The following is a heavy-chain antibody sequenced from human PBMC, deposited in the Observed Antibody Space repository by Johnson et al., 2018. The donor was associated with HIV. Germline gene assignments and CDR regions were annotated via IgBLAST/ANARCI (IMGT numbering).Heavy chain of an antibody. CDR1: GFTFRSYA. V-gene: IGHV3-30*04. Sequence: QVQLVESGGGLVQPGRSLRLSCAASGFTFRSYAMHWVRQAPGKGLEWVAVISYAGKSTSYADPVKGRFTISRDNSKNTLYLQMNSLRAEDTAVYYCAPLGDAFDIWGQGKMVTVSS. CDR3: APLGDAFDI. D-gene: IGHD7-27*01. J-gene: IGHJ3*02. CDR2: ISYAGKST.